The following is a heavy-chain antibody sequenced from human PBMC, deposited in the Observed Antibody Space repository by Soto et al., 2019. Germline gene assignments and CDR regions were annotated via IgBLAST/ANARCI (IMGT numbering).Heavy chain of an antibody. J-gene: IGHJ5*02. V-gene: IGHV4-31*03. CDR1: GGSISSAGSY. CDR3: AREALGSSISWRNWFDP. Sequence: QVQLQESGPGLVKPSQTLSLTCSVSGGSISSAGSYWSWIRQHPGVGMEWIGHIYYSGSTFYSPSLKSRVTMSVDTSRNQFSLRLSSVTAADTAVYYCAREALGSSISWRNWFDPGGQGTLVTVSS. D-gene: IGHD2-2*01. CDR2: IYYSGST.